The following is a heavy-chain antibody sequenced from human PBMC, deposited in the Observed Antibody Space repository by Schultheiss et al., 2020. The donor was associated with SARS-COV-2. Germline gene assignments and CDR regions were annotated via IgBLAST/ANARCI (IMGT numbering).Heavy chain of an antibody. D-gene: IGHD6-13*01. J-gene: IGHJ6*03. CDR3: ARAKRSSWYEGNYYYMDV. CDR2: ISSSSSYI. Sequence: GGSLRLSCAASGFTFSSYSMNWVRQAPGKGLEWVSSISSSSSYIYYADSVKGRFTISRDNAKNSLYLQMNSLRAEDTAVYYCARAKRSSWYEGNYYYMDVWGKGTTVTVSS. CDR1: GFTFSSYS. V-gene: IGHV3-21*01.